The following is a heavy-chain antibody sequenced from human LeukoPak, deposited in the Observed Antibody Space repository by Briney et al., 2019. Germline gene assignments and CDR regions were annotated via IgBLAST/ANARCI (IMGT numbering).Heavy chain of an antibody. Sequence: SETLSLTCTVSGGSISSGGYYWSWIRQPAGKGLEWIGRIYTSGSTNYNPSLKSRVTMSVDTSKNQFSLKLSSVTAADTAVYYCARVRSPYYGMDVWGQGTTVTVSS. CDR2: IYTSGST. V-gene: IGHV4-61*02. CDR3: ARVRSPYYGMDV. D-gene: IGHD3-10*01. J-gene: IGHJ6*02. CDR1: GGSISSGGYY.